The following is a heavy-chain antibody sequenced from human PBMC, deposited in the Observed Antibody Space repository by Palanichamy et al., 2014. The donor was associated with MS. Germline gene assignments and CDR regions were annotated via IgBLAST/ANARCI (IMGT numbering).Heavy chain of an antibody. Sequence: QVQLVESGGGVVQPGGSLRLSCAASGFSLTVYGMHWVRQAPGKGLEWVSYIWYDGSIEEYADSVRGRFTISKDTSKKILYLQMNSLRPEDTAVYYCARDLLGYPKYFDSWGQGTPVTVSS. V-gene: IGHV3-30*02. J-gene: IGHJ4*02. CDR1: GFSLTVYG. CDR3: ARDLLGYPKYFDS. D-gene: IGHD2-8*02. CDR2: IWYDGSIE.